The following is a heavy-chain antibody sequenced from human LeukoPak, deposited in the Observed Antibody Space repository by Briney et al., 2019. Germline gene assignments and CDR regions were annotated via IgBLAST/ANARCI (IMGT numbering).Heavy chain of an antibody. J-gene: IGHJ4*02. Sequence: GGSLRLSCAASGFTFDDYGMSWVRQAPGKGLGWVSGINWNGGSTGYADSVKGRFTISRDNAKNSLYLQMNSLRAEDTALYYCARDDYGDYYFDYWGQGTLVTVSS. D-gene: IGHD4-17*01. CDR2: INWNGGST. V-gene: IGHV3-20*04. CDR1: GFTFDDYG. CDR3: ARDDYGDYYFDY.